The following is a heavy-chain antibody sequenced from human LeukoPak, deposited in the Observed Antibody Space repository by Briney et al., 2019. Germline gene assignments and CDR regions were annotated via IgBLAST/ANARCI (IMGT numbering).Heavy chain of an antibody. CDR3: ARVCFPLAATQNNWFDP. Sequence: SETLSLTCAVYGGSFSGYYWSRIRQPPGKGLEWIGEINHSGSTNYNPSLKSRVTISVDTSKNQFSLKLSSVTAADTAVYYCARVCFPLAATQNNWFDPWGQGTLVTVSS. CDR2: INHSGST. D-gene: IGHD2-15*01. V-gene: IGHV4-34*01. CDR1: GGSFSGYY. J-gene: IGHJ5*02.